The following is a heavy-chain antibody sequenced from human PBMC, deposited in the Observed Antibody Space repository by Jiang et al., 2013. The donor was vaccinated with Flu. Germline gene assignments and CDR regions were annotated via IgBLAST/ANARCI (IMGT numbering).Heavy chain of an antibody. V-gene: IGHV3-11*06. D-gene: IGHD2-15*01. Sequence: CATSGFTFSDYYMNWIRQAPGKGLEWVSYISSSGSYTNYADSVKGRFTISRDNAKNSLYLLMNSLRAEDTAVYYCARRYCSGGSCYPMTFDYWGQGTLVTVSS. CDR1: GFTFSDYY. CDR3: ARRYCSGGSCYPMTFDY. CDR2: ISSSGSYT. J-gene: IGHJ4*02.